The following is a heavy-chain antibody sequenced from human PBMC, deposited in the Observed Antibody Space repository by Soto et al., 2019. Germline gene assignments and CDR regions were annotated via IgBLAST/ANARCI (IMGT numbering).Heavy chain of an antibody. CDR2: INHSGST. CDR3: ARGPRYNWNYWHYYGMDV. J-gene: IGHJ6*02. Sequence: QVQLQQWDAGLLKPSETLSLTCAVYGGSFSGYYWSWIRQPPGKGLEWIGEINHSGSTNYNPSLKSRVTISVDTSKNQFSLKLSSVTAADTAVYYCARGPRYNWNYWHYYGMDVWGQGTTVTVSS. CDR1: GGSFSGYY. V-gene: IGHV4-34*01. D-gene: IGHD1-7*01.